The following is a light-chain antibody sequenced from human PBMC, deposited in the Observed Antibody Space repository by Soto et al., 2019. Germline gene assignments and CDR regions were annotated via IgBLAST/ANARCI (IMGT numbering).Light chain of an antibody. J-gene: IGLJ1*01. Sequence: QSALTQPPSVSAAPGQKVTISCSGSNSNNGVNYVSWYQQLPGTAPKVLIYETNKRPSEIPDRFSGSKSGTSATLGITGLQTGDEADYYCGTWDSSLSAHVFGTGTKVTVL. CDR2: ETN. CDR1: NSNNGVNY. V-gene: IGLV1-51*02. CDR3: GTWDSSLSAHV.